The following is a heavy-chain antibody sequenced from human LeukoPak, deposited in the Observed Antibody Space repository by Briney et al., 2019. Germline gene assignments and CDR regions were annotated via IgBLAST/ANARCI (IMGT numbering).Heavy chain of an antibody. J-gene: IGHJ4*02. CDR1: GYTFTGYY. CDR3: ARDSADIVGATTDFDY. Sequence: ASVKVSCKASGYTFTGYYMHWVRQAPGQGLEWMGWINPNSGGTNYAQKFQGRVTMTRDTSISTAYMELSRLRSDDTAVYYCARDSADIVGATTDFDYSGQGTLVTVSS. D-gene: IGHD1-26*01. V-gene: IGHV1-2*02. CDR2: INPNSGGT.